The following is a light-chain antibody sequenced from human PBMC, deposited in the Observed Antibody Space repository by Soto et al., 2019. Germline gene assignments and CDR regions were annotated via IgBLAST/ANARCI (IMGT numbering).Light chain of an antibody. Sequence: EIVLTQSPGTLSLSPGERATLSCRASQSVSSSYLAWYQQKPGQAPRLLIYGASSRATCITDKFSGSGSGTDFTRTISRLASEAFAVYYCQQYGSSPPWYTFGKRTKLGIK. CDR2: GAS. CDR3: QQYGSSPPWYT. CDR1: QSVSSSY. V-gene: IGKV3-20*01. J-gene: IGKJ2*01.